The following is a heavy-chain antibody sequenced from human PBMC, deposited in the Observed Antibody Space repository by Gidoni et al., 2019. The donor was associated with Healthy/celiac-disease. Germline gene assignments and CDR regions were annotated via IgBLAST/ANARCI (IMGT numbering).Heavy chain of an antibody. Sequence: EVQLLESGGGLVQPGGSLRLSCAASGFTFSSYAMSWVRQAPGKGLEWVSAISGSGGSTYYADSVKGRFTISRDKSKNTLYLQMNSLRAEDTAVYYCAKGRAAVAGYYYYGMDVWGQGTTVTVSS. CDR2: ISGSGGST. CDR1: GFTFSSYA. CDR3: AKGRAAVAGYYYYGMDV. D-gene: IGHD6-19*01. J-gene: IGHJ6*02. V-gene: IGHV3-23*01.